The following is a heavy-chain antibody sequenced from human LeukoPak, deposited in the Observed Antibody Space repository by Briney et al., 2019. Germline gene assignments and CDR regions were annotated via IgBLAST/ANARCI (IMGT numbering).Heavy chain of an antibody. Sequence: ASVKVSCKASGYHFTSYAMHWVRQAPGQRLEWVGWINAGYGNTRSSEKFQDRVTISRDTSATTIYMELSSLRSEDTAVYYCARESSSYTSYFDLWGRGTLVTVSS. CDR1: GYHFTSYA. CDR3: ARESSSYTSYFDL. CDR2: INAGYGNT. J-gene: IGHJ2*01. D-gene: IGHD6-13*01. V-gene: IGHV1-3*01.